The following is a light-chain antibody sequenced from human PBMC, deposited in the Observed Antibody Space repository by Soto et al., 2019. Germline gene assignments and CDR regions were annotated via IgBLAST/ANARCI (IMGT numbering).Light chain of an antibody. J-gene: IGKJ4*01. Sequence: DIVMTQTPLSLPVTPGEPAYISCRSSQSLLHTNGYNYLDWYLQKPGQSPQLLISLGSDRASGVPDRFSGSGSGTEFTLKISRVEAEDVGVYYCMQALQTPLTFGGGTQVEIK. CDR1: QSLLHTNGYNY. CDR2: LGS. CDR3: MQALQTPLT. V-gene: IGKV2-28*01.